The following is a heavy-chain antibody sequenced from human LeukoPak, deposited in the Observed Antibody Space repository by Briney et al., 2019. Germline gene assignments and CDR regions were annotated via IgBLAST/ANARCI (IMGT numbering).Heavy chain of an antibody. CDR1: GFTFSSYG. Sequence: GGSLRLSCAASGFTFSSYGMHWVRQAPGKGLEWVAVISYDGSNKYYADSVKGRFTISRDNSKNTLYLQMNRLSAEDTAVYYCAKDLCSSTSCYIYYYYGMDVWGQGTTVTVSS. CDR2: ISYDGSNK. J-gene: IGHJ6*02. D-gene: IGHD2-2*01. CDR3: AKDLCSSTSCYIYYYYGMDV. V-gene: IGHV3-30*18.